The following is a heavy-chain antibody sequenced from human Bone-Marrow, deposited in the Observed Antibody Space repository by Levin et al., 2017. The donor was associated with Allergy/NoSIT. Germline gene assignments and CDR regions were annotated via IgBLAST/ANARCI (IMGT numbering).Heavy chain of an antibody. CDR1: GFTFSTYA. J-gene: IGHJ2*01. Sequence: PGGSLRLSCAASGFTFSTYAMSWVRQAPGKGLEWVSAITGSVGSTYYADSVKGRFTISRDNSKNTLYLQMNSLRAEDTALYYCAKDLDDRDYWYFDLWGRGTLVTVSS. V-gene: IGHV3-23*01. CDR2: ITGSVGST. D-gene: IGHD1-14*01. CDR3: AKDLDDRDYWYFDL.